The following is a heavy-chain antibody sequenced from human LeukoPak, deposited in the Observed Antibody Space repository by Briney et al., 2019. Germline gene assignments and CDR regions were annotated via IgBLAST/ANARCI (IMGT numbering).Heavy chain of an antibody. J-gene: IGHJ4*02. V-gene: IGHV4-59*08. Sequence: RPSETLSLTCTVSGDSISDYYWTWIRQPPGKGLEWIGYVFYNGGTNYNPSLKSRVTISLEASKNQFSLKLSSVTAADTAVYYCARGGGLQPFDYWGQGTLVTVSS. CDR2: VFYNGGT. CDR3: ARGGGLQPFDY. CDR1: GDSISDYY. D-gene: IGHD5-24*01.